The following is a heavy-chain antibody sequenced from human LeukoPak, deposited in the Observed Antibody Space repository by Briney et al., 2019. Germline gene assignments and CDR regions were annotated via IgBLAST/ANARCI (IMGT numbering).Heavy chain of an antibody. D-gene: IGHD3-22*01. CDR3: AKESLPHRGYYFDS. Sequence: PGGSLRLSCAASGFTFSSYAMSWVRQAPGKGLEWVSAISGSGGSTYYADSVKGRFTISRDNSKNMLYLQMNSLRAEDTAVYFCAKESLPHRGYYFDSWGRGTLITVSS. CDR1: GFTFSSYA. V-gene: IGHV3-23*01. J-gene: IGHJ4*02. CDR2: ISGSGGST.